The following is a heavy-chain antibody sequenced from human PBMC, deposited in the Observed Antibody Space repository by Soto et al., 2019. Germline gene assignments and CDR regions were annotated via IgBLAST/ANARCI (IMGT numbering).Heavy chain of an antibody. CDR2: INPNSGGT. V-gene: IGHV1-2*02. D-gene: IGHD6-19*01. J-gene: IGHJ4*02. Sequence: QVQLVQSGAEVKKPGASVKVSCKASGYIFTGYYMHWGRQAPGQGLEWMGWINPNSGGTNYEQRFKGRVTMTRDTSISTAYMELSRLRSDDTAVYYCARPLYSSSGYWGQGTLVTVSS. CDR3: ARPLYSSSGY. CDR1: GYIFTGYY.